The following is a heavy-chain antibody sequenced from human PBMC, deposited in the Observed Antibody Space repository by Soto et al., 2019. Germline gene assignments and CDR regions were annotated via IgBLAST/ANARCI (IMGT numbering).Heavy chain of an antibody. V-gene: IGHV5-10-1*01. D-gene: IGHD6-13*01. CDR3: ARIESIARNWFDP. CDR1: GFIFTNYW. CDR2: IDPVDSYA. Sequence: PGESLKISCKGSGFIFTNYWISCLLQMPGKGLEWMGNIDPVDSYANYSPSFQGHVTFSVDTSISTAYLQWSSLKASDTAMYFCARIESIARNWFDPWGQGTLVTVSS. J-gene: IGHJ5*02.